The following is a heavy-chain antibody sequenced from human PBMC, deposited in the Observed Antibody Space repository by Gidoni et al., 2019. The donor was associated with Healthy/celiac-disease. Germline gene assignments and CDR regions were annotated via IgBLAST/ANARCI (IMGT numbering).Heavy chain of an antibody. V-gene: IGHV1-69*08. CDR2: IIPILGIA. CDR1: GGTFSSYT. D-gene: IGHD6-19*01. Sequence: QVQLVQSGAEVKKPGSSVKVSCKASGGTFSSYTISWVRQAPGQGLEWMGRIIPILGIANYAQKFQGRVTITADKSTSTAYMELSSLRSEDTAVYYCARDPGIAVAGAEYFQHWGQGTLVTVSS. CDR3: ARDPGIAVAGAEYFQH. J-gene: IGHJ1*01.